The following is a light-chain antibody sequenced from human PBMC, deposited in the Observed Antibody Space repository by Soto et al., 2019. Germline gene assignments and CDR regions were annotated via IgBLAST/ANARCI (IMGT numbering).Light chain of an antibody. CDR2: GAS. V-gene: IGKV1-39*01. J-gene: IGKJ4*01. Sequence: DIKLTQSPSSLSASVGDRVTITCRASLRISKYLDWYQQKPGKAPKLLIYGASTLQSGVPSRFSGSGSGTDFTLTITSLQTEDSATYFCQQSHSTPLTFGGGTKLEI. CDR1: LRISKY. CDR3: QQSHSTPLT.